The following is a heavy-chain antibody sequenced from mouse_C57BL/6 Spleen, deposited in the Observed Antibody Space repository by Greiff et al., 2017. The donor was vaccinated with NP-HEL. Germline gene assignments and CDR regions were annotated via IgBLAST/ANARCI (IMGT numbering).Heavy chain of an antibody. D-gene: IGHD1-1*01. CDR2: ISDGGSYT. Sequence: EVQVVESGGGLVKPGGSLKLSCAASGFTFSSYAMSWVRQTPEKRLEWVATISDGGSYTYYPDNVKGRFTISRDNAKNNLYLQMSHLKSEDTAMYYCARDGGHYGSSLLFAYWGQGTLVTVSA. V-gene: IGHV5-4*01. CDR1: GFTFSSYA. J-gene: IGHJ3*01. CDR3: ARDGGHYGSSLLFAY.